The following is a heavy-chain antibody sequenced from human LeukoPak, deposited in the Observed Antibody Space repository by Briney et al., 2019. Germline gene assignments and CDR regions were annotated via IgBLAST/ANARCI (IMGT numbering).Heavy chain of an antibody. V-gene: IGHV4-4*07. CDR2: IYTSGST. J-gene: IGHJ4*02. D-gene: IGHD4-17*01. CDR1: GGSISSYY. CDR3: TREPTVTTGLFDY. Sequence: PSETLSLTCTVSGGSISSYYWSWIQQPAGKGLEWIGRIYTSGSTNYNPSLKSRVTMSVDTSKNQFSLKLSSVTAADTAVYYSTREPTVTTGLFDYWGQGTLVTVSS.